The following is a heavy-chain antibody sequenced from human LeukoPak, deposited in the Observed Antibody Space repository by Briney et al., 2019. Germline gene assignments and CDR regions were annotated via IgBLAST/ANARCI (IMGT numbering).Heavy chain of an antibody. Sequence: GGSLRLSCAASGIIFSDFGMHWVRQAPGKGLEWMAIICYDGSNKYHADSVKGRFTISRDNSQNTMYLQMNSLRAEDSAVYYCAKATCSGASCFSNSRDAFDVWGQGTMVTVSS. D-gene: IGHD2-15*01. CDR2: ICYDGSNK. CDR1: GIIFSDFG. J-gene: IGHJ3*01. CDR3: AKATCSGASCFSNSRDAFDV. V-gene: IGHV3-33*06.